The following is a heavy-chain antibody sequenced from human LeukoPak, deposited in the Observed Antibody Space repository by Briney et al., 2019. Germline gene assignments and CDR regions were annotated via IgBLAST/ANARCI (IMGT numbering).Heavy chain of an antibody. Sequence: GGSLRLSCAASGFPVTSNYMSWVRQAPGKGLEGVSSIYSDGRTFYADSVKGRFTTSRDNSKNTLSLQFNSLRVEDTAVYYCAGRFSSSWAHAYWGQGTLVTVSS. CDR2: IYSDGRT. D-gene: IGHD6-13*01. J-gene: IGHJ4*02. CDR1: GFPVTSNY. V-gene: IGHV3-53*01. CDR3: AGRFSSSWAHAY.